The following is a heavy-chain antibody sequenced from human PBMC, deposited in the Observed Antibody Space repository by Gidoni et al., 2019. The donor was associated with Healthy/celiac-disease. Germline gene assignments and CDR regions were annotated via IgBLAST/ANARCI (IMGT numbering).Heavy chain of an antibody. V-gene: IGHV1-2*02. CDR3: ARDPNGDFWSGKEGWFDP. CDR2: INPNSGGT. CDR1: GYTGTGYY. D-gene: IGHD3-3*01. J-gene: IGHJ5*02. Sequence: QVQLVQSGAEEKKPGDSVKVYCKASGYTGTGYYMHWVRQAPGQGLEWMGWINPNSGGTNYAQKFQGRVTMTRDPSISTAYMELSRLRSDDTAVYYCARDPNGDFWSGKEGWFDPWGQGTLVTVSS.